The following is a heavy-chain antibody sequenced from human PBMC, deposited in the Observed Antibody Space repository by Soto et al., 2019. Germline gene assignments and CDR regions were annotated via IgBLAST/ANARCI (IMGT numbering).Heavy chain of an antibody. Sequence: SQTLSLTCAISGDSVSSKSAAWDWIRQSPSRGLEWLGRTYYRSKWSTDYAVSVKSRITINPDTSKNQFSLQLNSVTPEDTAVYYCTRALSGSYDSWGQGTLVTVSS. CDR1: GDSVSSKSAA. V-gene: IGHV6-1*01. D-gene: IGHD1-26*01. CDR2: TYYRSKWST. J-gene: IGHJ5*01. CDR3: TRALSGSYDS.